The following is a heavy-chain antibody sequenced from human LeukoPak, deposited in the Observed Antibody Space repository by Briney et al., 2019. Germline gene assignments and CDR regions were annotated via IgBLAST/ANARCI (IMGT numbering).Heavy chain of an antibody. Sequence: GGSLRLSCAASGFIFSAYSMNWVRRAPGKGLEWVSSISSSSYYIYYADSVKGRFTISRDNAKNSLSLQMNSLRAEDTAVYYCARVITAFDMWGQGTMVTVSS. CDR1: GFIFSAYS. J-gene: IGHJ3*02. CDR2: ISSSSYYI. V-gene: IGHV3-21*01. D-gene: IGHD3-10*01. CDR3: ARVITAFDM.